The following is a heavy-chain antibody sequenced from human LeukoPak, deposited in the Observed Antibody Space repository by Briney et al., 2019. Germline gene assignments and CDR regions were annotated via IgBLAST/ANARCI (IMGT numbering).Heavy chain of an antibody. V-gene: IGHV3-7*01. CDR1: GFSFSGYW. D-gene: IGHD3-9*01. CDR3: ATHGYSELRYFDWSTNE. J-gene: IGHJ4*02. Sequence: GGSLRLSCAASGFSFSGYWMRWIRQTPGKGLEWVANISPVGNDKYYKDSVKGRFTVSRDNAKDSLYLQMDSLRAEDTAVYYCATHGYSELRYFDWSTNEWGQGTLVTVSS. CDR2: ISPVGNDK.